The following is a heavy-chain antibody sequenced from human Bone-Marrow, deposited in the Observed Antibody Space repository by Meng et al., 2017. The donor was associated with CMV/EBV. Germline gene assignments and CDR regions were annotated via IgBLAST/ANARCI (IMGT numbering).Heavy chain of an antibody. Sequence: GSLRLSCAVYGGSFSGYYWSWIRQPPGKGLEWIGEINHSGSTNYNPSLKSRVTISVDTSKNQFSLKLSSVTAADTAVYYCARGPSRTTIFVYYYGMDVWGQGTTVAVSS. D-gene: IGHD3-3*01. CDR1: GGSFSGYY. V-gene: IGHV4-34*01. J-gene: IGHJ6*02. CDR2: INHSGST. CDR3: ARGPSRTTIFVYYYGMDV.